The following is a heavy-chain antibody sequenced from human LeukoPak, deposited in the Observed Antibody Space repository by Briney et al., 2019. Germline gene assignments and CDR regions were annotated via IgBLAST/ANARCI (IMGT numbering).Heavy chain of an antibody. CDR1: GGSISSGSYY. CDR3: ARDPAVAGTGWWFDP. V-gene: IGHV4-61*02. D-gene: IGHD6-19*01. CDR2: IYTSGST. Sequence: SQTLSLTCTVSGGSISSGSYYWSWIRQPAGKGLEWIGRIYTSGSTNYNPSLKSRVTISVDTSKNQFSLKLSPVTAADTAVYYCARDPAVAGTGWWFDPWGQGTLVTVSS. J-gene: IGHJ5*02.